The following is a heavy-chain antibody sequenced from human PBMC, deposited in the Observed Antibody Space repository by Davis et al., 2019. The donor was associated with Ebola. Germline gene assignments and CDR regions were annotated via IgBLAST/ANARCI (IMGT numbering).Heavy chain of an antibody. J-gene: IGHJ6*02. Sequence: GESLKISCAASGFTFSDYYMSWIRQAPGKGLEWVSYISSSGSTIYYADSVKGRFTISRDNAKNSPYLQMNSLRAEDTAVYYCARELVVYAMGYYYYYGMDVWGQGTTVTVSS. V-gene: IGHV3-11*04. CDR2: ISSSGSTI. CDR1: GFTFSDYY. CDR3: ARELVVYAMGYYYYYGMDV. D-gene: IGHD2-8*02.